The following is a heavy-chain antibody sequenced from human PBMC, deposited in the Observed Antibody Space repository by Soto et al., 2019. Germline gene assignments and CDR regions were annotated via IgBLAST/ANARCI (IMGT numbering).Heavy chain of an antibody. CDR2: IYPSGMP. J-gene: IGHJ4*02. V-gene: IGHV4-30-2*01. Sequence: SETLSLTLTVSGGSISNAAYSWSWIRQPPGKGLEWIGYIYPSGMPFYNPSLRSRVTISIDRSNDQFSLNLKSVTAADTAVYYCARERGGYGLFDSWGQGTLVTVS. D-gene: IGHD5-18*01. CDR3: ARERGGYGLFDS. CDR1: GGSISNAAYS.